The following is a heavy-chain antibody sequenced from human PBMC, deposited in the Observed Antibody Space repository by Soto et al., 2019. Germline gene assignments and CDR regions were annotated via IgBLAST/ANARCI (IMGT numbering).Heavy chain of an antibody. D-gene: IGHD3-22*01. V-gene: IGHV3-21*01. Sequence: EVQLVESGGGLVKPGGSLRLSCAGSGFTFSSYSMNWVRQAPGKGLEWVSSISSSSSYIYYADSVKGRFTISRDNAKNSLYLQMNSLRAEDTAVYYCARAKYYYDSHTGGWFDPWGQGTLVTVSS. CDR1: GFTFSSYS. CDR2: ISSSSSYI. J-gene: IGHJ5*02. CDR3: ARAKYYYDSHTGGWFDP.